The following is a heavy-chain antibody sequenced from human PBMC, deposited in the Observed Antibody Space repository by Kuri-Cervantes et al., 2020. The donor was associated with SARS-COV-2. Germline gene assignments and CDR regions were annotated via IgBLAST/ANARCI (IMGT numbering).Heavy chain of an antibody. CDR1: GYTFTSYG. CDR3: ARVYCSGGSCYSLDY. D-gene: IGHD2-15*01. Sequence: ASVKVSCKASGYTFTSYGISWVRQAPGQGLEWMGWISAYNGNTNCAQKLQGRVTMTTDTSTSTAYMELRSLRSDDTAVYYCARVYCSGGSCYSLDYWGQGTLVTDSS. CDR2: ISAYNGNT. V-gene: IGHV1-18*01. J-gene: IGHJ4*02.